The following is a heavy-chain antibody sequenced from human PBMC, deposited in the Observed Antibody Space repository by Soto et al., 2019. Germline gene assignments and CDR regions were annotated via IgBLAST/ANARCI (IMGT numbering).Heavy chain of an antibody. V-gene: IGHV3-23*01. Sequence: PVGSLRLSCAASGFTFDSYAMSWVRQAPGKGLEWVSVISGSSGSTDYADSVKGRFIISRDNSKNILYLQMNSLRAEDTAVYYCAKDLYSSSWAKKYYFEYWGQGTQVTVSS. CDR1: GFTFDSYA. CDR2: ISGSSGST. D-gene: IGHD6-13*01. CDR3: AKDLYSSSWAKKYYFEY. J-gene: IGHJ4*02.